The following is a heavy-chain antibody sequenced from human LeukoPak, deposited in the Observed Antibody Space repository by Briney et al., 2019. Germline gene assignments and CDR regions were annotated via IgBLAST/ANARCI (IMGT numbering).Heavy chain of an antibody. CDR1: GFTFSSYW. D-gene: IGHD4-17*01. CDR3: ARDYGDYPYYFDY. J-gene: IGHJ4*02. V-gene: IGHV3-21*01. CDR2: IDPSSTYI. Sequence: PGGSLRLSCAASGFTFSSYWMSWVRQAPGKGLEWVSSIDPSSTYIYYADSVKGRFTISRDNAQNSLYLQMNSLRAEDTAVYYCARDYGDYPYYFDYWGQGTLVTVSS.